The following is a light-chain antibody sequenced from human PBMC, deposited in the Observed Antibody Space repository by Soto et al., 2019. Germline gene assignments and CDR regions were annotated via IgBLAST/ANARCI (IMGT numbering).Light chain of an antibody. CDR3: QQSYSTPIT. Sequence: DIQMTPSPSSLSASVGDRVTITCPATQSINSYLNWYQQEPGKAPKFLIYAASSLQSGVPSRFSGSGSGTDFTLTISSLQPEDFATYYCQQSYSTPITFGQGTRLEIK. CDR1: QSINSY. CDR2: AAS. J-gene: IGKJ5*01. V-gene: IGKV1-39*01.